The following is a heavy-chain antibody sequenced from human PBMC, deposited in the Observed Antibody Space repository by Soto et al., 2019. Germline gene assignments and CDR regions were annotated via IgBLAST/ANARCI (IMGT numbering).Heavy chain of an antibody. V-gene: IGHV3-30*18. CDR1: GFTFSSYG. Sequence: PGGSLRLSCAASGFTFSSYGMHWVRQAPGKGLEWVAVISYDGSNKYYADSVKGRFTISRDNSKNTLYLQMNSLRAEDTAVYYCAKVRNQYHPTAYSWLDPWGQGTLVTVSS. D-gene: IGHD2-2*01. J-gene: IGHJ5*02. CDR3: AKVRNQYHPTAYSWLDP. CDR2: ISYDGSNK.